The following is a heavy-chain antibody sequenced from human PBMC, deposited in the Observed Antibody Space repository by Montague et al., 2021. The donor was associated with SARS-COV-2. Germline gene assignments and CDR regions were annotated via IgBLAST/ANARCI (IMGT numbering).Heavy chain of an antibody. CDR2: GDHSGNT. CDR1: GGSFHIFS. Sequence: SETLSLTCAVYGGSFHIFSWGWIRQSPGKGLEWIGEGDHSGNTKYNPSLKSRVTISVDTSKNQFSLNLTSVTAADTAIDYCARGTRAVQITPGFRYWGQGTQVAVSS. CDR3: ARGTRAVQITPGFRY. V-gene: IGHV4-34*01. D-gene: IGHD5-24*01. J-gene: IGHJ4*02.